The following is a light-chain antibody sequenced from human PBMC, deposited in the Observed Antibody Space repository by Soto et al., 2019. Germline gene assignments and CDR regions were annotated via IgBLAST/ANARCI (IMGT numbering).Light chain of an antibody. J-gene: IGKJ2*01. CDR3: QQSYSTPHT. CDR2: AAS. CDR1: QSINSY. V-gene: IGKV1-39*01. Sequence: DIQMTQSPSSLSASVGDRVTITCRASQSINSYLNWYQQTSGKAPKLLIYAASSLQSGIPSRFSGSGSGTDFTLTINSLQPEDFATYYCQQSYSTPHTFGQGTKLEIK.